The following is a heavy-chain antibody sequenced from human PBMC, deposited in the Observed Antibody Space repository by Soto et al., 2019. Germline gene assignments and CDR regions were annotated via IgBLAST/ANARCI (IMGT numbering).Heavy chain of an antibody. Sequence: XGSLRLSCGASGFTFTTYAMSWVRQAPGKGLEWVSVISGSGGSTYYADSVKGRFTISRDNSKNTLYLQMNSLRAEDTAVYYCAKANSGYDPFDYWGQGTLVTVSS. J-gene: IGHJ4*02. V-gene: IGHV3-23*01. CDR1: GFTFTTYA. CDR3: AKANSGYDPFDY. D-gene: IGHD5-12*01. CDR2: ISGSGGST.